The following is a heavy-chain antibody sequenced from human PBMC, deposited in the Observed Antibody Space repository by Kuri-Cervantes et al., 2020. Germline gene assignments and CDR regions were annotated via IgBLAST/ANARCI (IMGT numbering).Heavy chain of an antibody. CDR3: ARVCYYDSSGLGY. CDR1: GFTFSSYS. J-gene: IGHJ4*02. Sequence: GGSLRLSCAASGFTFSSYSMNWVRQAPGKGLEWVSYISSSSSTIYYADSVKGRFTISRDNAKNSLYLQMNSLRAEDTAVYYCARVCYYDSSGLGYWGQGTLVTVSS. D-gene: IGHD3-22*01. CDR2: ISSSSSTI. V-gene: IGHV3-48*01.